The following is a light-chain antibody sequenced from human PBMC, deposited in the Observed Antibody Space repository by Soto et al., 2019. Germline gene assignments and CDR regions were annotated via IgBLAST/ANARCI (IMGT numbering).Light chain of an antibody. V-gene: IGLV2-8*01. CDR2: KSR. J-gene: IGLJ2*01. CDR3: SSYAGSNNVI. Sequence: QSALTQPPSASGSPGQSVTISCTGAASNVGGYNYVSWYQQHPGKAPKLIISKSRERPSGVPDRFSGSKSGNTASLTVSGRQAEDEAEYYCSSYAGSNNVIFGGGTKLTVL. CDR1: ASNVGGYNY.